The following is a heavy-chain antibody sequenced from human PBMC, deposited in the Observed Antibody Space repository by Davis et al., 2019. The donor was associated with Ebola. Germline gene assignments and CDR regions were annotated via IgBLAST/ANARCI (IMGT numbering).Heavy chain of an antibody. CDR2: INPNDGRT. D-gene: IGHD3-10*01. Sequence: AASVKVSCKASGYTFTNYYMHWVRQAPGQGLEWMGMINPNDGRTIYAQKFQGRVTITADTSSTTVYMELSSLRSEDTAVYFCARGLLGDSGSFARFDYWGQGTLVTVSS. V-gene: IGHV1-46*01. CDR1: GYTFTNYY. J-gene: IGHJ4*02. CDR3: ARGLLGDSGSFARFDY.